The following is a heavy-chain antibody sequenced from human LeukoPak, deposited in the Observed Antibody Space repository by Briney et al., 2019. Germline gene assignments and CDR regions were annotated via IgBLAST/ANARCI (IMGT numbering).Heavy chain of an antibody. CDR3: AKSDCGSDGCKLLNY. Sequence: GSLRLSCAASGFAFSSCAMSWVRQAPGKGLEWVSGISGSAGSTNYADSVKGRFTISRDNSKNTLYLQMNSLSAEDTAVYYCAKSDCGSDGCKLLNYWGQGTLVTASS. CDR1: GFAFSSCA. D-gene: IGHD2-21*01. V-gene: IGHV3-23*01. J-gene: IGHJ4*02. CDR2: ISGSAGST.